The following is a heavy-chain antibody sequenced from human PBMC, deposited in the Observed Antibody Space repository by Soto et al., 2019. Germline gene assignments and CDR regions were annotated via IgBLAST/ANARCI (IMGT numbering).Heavy chain of an antibody. CDR1: GGSFSGY. J-gene: IGHJ5*02. Sequence: QVQLQQWGAGLLKPSETLSLTCAVYGGSFSGYWNWIRQSPGKCLEWVGEIDHSGRTKYNPSLKSRVTISIDTSKNQFSLKLSSVTAADTAIYYCALWFGDLNNYFDPWGQGTLVTVSS. D-gene: IGHD3-10*01. CDR2: IDHSGRT. V-gene: IGHV4-34*01. CDR3: ALWFGDLNNYFDP.